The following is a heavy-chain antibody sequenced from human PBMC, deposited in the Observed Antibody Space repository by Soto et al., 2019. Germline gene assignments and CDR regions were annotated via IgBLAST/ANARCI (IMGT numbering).Heavy chain of an antibody. V-gene: IGHV5-10-1*01. D-gene: IGHD3-22*01. Sequence: GESLKISCKGSGYNFTSYWISWVRHMPGKGLEMMRRIDPSHSHTTYRPSFQGDATISADKSISPAYLQLSSLNASDTAMYYCARLEGYYDSSGYYRLLYYFDYWGQRTLVPVSS. J-gene: IGHJ4*02. CDR2: IDPSHSHT. CDR1: GYNFTSYW. CDR3: ARLEGYYDSSGYYRLLYYFDY.